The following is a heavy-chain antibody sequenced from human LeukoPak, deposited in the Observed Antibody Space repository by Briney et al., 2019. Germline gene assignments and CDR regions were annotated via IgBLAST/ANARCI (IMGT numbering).Heavy chain of an antibody. CDR2: MSPSGST. CDR3: ARVRHDPLEYYYYIDV. J-gene: IGHJ6*03. V-gene: IGHV4-34*01. Sequence: SETLSLTCAMSSGSFRGYYWSWIRQPPGKGLEWIGEMSPSGSTKYNPSLKSRVSISEDTSKNLLFLKLTSVTAADTAEYFCARVRHDPLEYYYYIDVWGTGTTVAVSS. D-gene: IGHD3-3*01. CDR1: SGSFRGYY.